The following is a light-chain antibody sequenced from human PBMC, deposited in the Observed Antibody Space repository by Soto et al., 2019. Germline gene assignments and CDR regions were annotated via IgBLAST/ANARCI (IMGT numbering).Light chain of an antibody. J-gene: IGKJ5*01. CDR2: DAS. V-gene: IGKV3-11*01. CDR1: QSVSSY. CDR3: QKRSNWPIT. Sequence: EIVLTQSPATLSLSPGERATLSCRASQSVSSYLAWYQQKPGQAPRLLIYDASHRATGIPARFSGSGSGTAFTLTISSLAPEDLAVYYCQKRSNWPITFGQGTRLEIK.